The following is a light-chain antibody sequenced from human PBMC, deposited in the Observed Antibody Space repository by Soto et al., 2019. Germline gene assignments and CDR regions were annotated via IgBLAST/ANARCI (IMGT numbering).Light chain of an antibody. CDR1: QSVSSK. CDR2: GAP. V-gene: IGKV3D-15*01. J-gene: IGKJ1*01. Sequence: EIVMTQSPATLSLSPGQRATLSCRASQSVSSKLAWYQQRPGQAPRLLIYGAPTRATGIPDRFSGSGSGTDFTLTISRLESEDFAVYYCQQYGSSPRTFGQGTKVDIK. CDR3: QQYGSSPRT.